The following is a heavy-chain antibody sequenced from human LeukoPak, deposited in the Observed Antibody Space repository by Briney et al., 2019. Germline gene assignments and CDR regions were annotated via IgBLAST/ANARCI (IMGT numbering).Heavy chain of an antibody. Sequence: PSETLSLTCTVSGGSISSYYWSWIRQPAGKGLEWIGRIYTSGSTHYNPSLKSRVTMSVDTSKNQFSLKLSSVTAADTAVYYCARDGGSYYPQYFQHWGQGTLVTVSS. CDR3: ARDGGSYYPQYFQH. J-gene: IGHJ1*01. V-gene: IGHV4-4*07. CDR1: GGSISSYY. CDR2: IYTSGST. D-gene: IGHD1-26*01.